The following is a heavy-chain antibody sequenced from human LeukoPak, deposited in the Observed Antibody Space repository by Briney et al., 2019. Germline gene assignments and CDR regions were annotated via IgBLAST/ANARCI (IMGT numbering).Heavy chain of an antibody. CDR1: GYTLTELS. Sequence: ASVKVSCKVSGYTLTELSMHWVRQAPGKGLEWMGGFDPEDGETIYAQKFQGRVTMTEDTSTDTAYMELSSLRSEDTAVYYCATSPSFVRSGGYYYYMDVWGKGTTVTVSS. CDR2: FDPEDGET. CDR3: ATSPSFVRSGGYYYYMDV. V-gene: IGHV1-24*01. D-gene: IGHD3-10*02. J-gene: IGHJ6*03.